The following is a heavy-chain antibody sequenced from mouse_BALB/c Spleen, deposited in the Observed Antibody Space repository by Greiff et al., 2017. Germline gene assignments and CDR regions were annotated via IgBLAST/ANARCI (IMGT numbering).Heavy chain of an antibody. Sequence: EVQLVESGGGLVKPGGSLKLSCADSGFTFSSYAMSWVRQTPEKRLEWVASISSGGSTYYPDSVKGRFTISRDNARNILYLQMSSLRSEDTAMYYCARSYYGNFAYWGQGTLVTVSA. D-gene: IGHD2-10*01. CDR1: GFTFSSYA. V-gene: IGHV5-6-5*01. J-gene: IGHJ3*01. CDR3: ARSYYGNFAY. CDR2: ISSGGST.